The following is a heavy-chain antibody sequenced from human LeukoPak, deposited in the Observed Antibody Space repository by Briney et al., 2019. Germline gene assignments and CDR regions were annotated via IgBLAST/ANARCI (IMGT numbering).Heavy chain of an antibody. V-gene: IGHV1-69*01. D-gene: IGHD1-26*01. CDR2: IIPIFGTA. CDR1: GGTFSSYA. J-gene: IGHJ3*02. Sequence: SVKVSCKASGGTFSSYAISWVRQAPGQGLEWMGGIIPIFGTANYAQKFQGRVTITADESTSTAYMELSSLRSEDTAVYYCARGAGVGATNAFDIWGQGTMVTVSS. CDR3: ARGAGVGATNAFDI.